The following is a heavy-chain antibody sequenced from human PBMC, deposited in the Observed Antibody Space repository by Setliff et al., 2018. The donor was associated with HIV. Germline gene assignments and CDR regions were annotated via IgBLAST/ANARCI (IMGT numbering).Heavy chain of an antibody. J-gene: IGHJ4*02. Sequence: PGGSLRLSCVASGITVCGIYMTWVRQAPGKGLEWVSTISGSGDGTYYADSVKGRFTISRDNSKNTLYLQMISLRADDTAVYYCAKSLLVAGNDYWGQGTLVTVSS. CDR1: GITVCGIY. V-gene: IGHV3-23*01. CDR2: ISGSGDGT. D-gene: IGHD2-8*02. CDR3: AKSLLVAGNDY.